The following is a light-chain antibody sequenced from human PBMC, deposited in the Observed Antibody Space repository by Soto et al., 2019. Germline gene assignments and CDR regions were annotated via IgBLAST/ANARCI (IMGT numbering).Light chain of an antibody. V-gene: IGLV1-40*01. CDR3: QSYDYSLSGSV. CDR1: SSNIGAGYD. J-gene: IGLJ1*01. Sequence: QPVLTQPPSVSGAPGQRVTISCTGTSSNIGAGYDVHWYQQLPGTAPKLLIYGNNNRPSGVPDRFSGSKSGTSASLAITGLQAEDEADYYCQSYDYSLSGSVFGTGTKLTVL. CDR2: GNN.